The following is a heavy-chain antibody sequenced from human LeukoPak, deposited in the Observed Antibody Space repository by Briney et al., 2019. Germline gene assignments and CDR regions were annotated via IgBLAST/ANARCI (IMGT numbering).Heavy chain of an antibody. CDR1: GFTFSSYA. J-gene: IGHJ4*02. Sequence: GGSLRLSCAASGFTFSSYAMHWVRQAPGKGLEWVAVISYDGNNKYYADSVKGRFTISRDNSKNTLYLQMNSLRAEDTAVYYCASMTTMLVYWGQGTLVTVSS. CDR2: ISYDGNNK. CDR3: ASMTTMLVY. V-gene: IGHV3-30*01. D-gene: IGHD4-17*01.